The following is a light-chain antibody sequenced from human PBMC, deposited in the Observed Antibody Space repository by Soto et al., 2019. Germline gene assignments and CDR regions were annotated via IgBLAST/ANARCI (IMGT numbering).Light chain of an antibody. V-gene: IGKV1-33*01. CDR1: QDISNF. Sequence: DIQMPQSPSSLSGSIGDRVTITCQASQDISNFLNWYQQKPGKAPNLLLYEVSTLATGAPSRFSGGGFGTHVTLTISSLQPEDSATYYCQQFDDRPYITFGPGTKVDIK. J-gene: IGKJ3*01. CDR3: QQFDDRPYIT. CDR2: EVS.